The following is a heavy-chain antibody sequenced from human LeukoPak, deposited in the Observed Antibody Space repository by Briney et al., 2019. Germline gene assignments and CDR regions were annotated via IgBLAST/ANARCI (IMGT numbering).Heavy chain of an antibody. D-gene: IGHD6-13*01. CDR2: IYYSGST. J-gene: IGHJ4*02. CDR1: GGSISSYY. Sequence: SETLSLTCTVSGGSISSYYWSWIRQPPGKGLEWIGYIYYSGSTNYNPSLKSRVTISVDTSKNQFSLKLSSVTAADTAVYYCAREGAAGYSLGYWGQGTLVTVSS. CDR3: AREGAAGYSLGY. V-gene: IGHV4-59*01.